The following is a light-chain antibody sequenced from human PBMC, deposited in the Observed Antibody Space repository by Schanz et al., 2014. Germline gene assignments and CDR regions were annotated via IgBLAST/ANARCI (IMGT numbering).Light chain of an antibody. Sequence: EIVMTQSPATLSVSPGERATLSCRASLSVAINLAWYQQKPGQAPRLVIFGASTRATGIPDRFSGSGSGTDFTLTISRLEPEDFAVYYCQQYGSSPAFGQGTKVEIK. CDR2: GAS. CDR1: LSVAIN. V-gene: IGKV3-20*01. CDR3: QQYGSSPA. J-gene: IGKJ1*01.